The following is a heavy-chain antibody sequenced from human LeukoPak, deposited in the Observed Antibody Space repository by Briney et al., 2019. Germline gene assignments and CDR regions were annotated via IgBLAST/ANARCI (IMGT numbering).Heavy chain of an antibody. D-gene: IGHD5-24*01. V-gene: IGHV3-23*01. J-gene: IGHJ4*02. CDR2: ITGSADIT. Sequence: GGSLRLSCAASGFTFNSFSMNWVRQAPGKGLEWVSGITGSADITYYADSVKGRFTISRDNSKNTLYLQINSLRAEYTAVYFCARDDRWLQFNNWGQGTLVTVSS. CDR1: GFTFNSFS. CDR3: ARDDRWLQFNN.